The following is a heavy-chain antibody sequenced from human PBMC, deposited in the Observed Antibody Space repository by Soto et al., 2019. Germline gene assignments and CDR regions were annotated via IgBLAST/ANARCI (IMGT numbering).Heavy chain of an antibody. CDR1: GDSVSSNSAA. CDR2: TYYRSKWYN. J-gene: IGHJ3*02. V-gene: IGHV6-1*01. CDR3: ARDSGANWGSEANFDI. D-gene: IGHD7-27*01. Sequence: PSQTLSLTCAISGDSVSSNSAAWNWIRQSPSRGLEWLGRTYYRSKWYNDYAVSVKSRITINPDTSKNQFSLQLNSVTPEDTAVYYCARDSGANWGSEANFDIWGQGTMVTVSS.